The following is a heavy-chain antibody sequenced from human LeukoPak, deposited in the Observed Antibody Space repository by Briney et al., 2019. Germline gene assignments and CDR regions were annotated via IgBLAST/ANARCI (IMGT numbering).Heavy chain of an antibody. V-gene: IGHV3-23*01. CDR2: ISGSGGST. Sequence: GGSLRLSCTASGFTFSSYAMSWVRQAPGKGLEWVSAISGSGGSTYYADSVKGRFTISRDNSKNTLYLQMNSLRAEDTAVYYCAKSEYSSSWYANDAFDIWGQGTMVTVSS. D-gene: IGHD6-13*01. J-gene: IGHJ3*02. CDR3: AKSEYSSSWYANDAFDI. CDR1: GFTFSSYA.